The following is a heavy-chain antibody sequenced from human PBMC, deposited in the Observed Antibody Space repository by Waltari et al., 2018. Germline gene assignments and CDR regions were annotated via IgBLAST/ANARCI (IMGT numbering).Heavy chain of an antibody. V-gene: IGHV4-31*03. CDR1: VDSITSGGYY. CDR2: IYYSGTT. CDR3: AREAYSYGP. J-gene: IGHJ5*02. D-gene: IGHD5-18*01. Sequence: VQLQESGPRLVKPSLTLSLTCPVSVDSITSGGYYWSWIRQHPGKGLEWIGYIYYSGTTYYNPSLKSRVTISIDRSKNQFYLNLTSVTVADTAVYYCAREAYSYGPWGQGTLVTVSS.